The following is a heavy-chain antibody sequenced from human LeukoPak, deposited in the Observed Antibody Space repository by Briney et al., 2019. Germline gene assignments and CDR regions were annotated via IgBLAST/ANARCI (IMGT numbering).Heavy chain of an antibody. CDR1: GFPLRSYA. CDR2: IFGSGDSP. V-gene: IGHV3-23*01. CDR3: GKTTVGYSSGQKPAWPVDY. J-gene: IGHJ4*02. D-gene: IGHD5-18*01. Sequence: PGVPLRLPCAASGFPLRSYAMNWVRQAPGKALEWVAGIFGSGDSPHYAVSVKGRFTISRDNSQNTVYLHINSLRAEDTAVYYCGKTTVGYSSGQKPAWPVDYWGQGTLVTVSS.